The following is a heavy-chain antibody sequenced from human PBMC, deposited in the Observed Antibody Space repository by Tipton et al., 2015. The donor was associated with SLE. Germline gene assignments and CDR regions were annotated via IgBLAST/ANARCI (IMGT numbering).Heavy chain of an antibody. J-gene: IGHJ3*02. D-gene: IGHD3-3*01. CDR1: GFTFSDYY. V-gene: IGHV3-11*04. CDR3: ARGAIFGVVIGAFDI. CDR2: ISSSGSTI. Sequence: GSLRLSCAASGFTFSDYYMSWIRQAPGKGLEWVSYISSSGSTIYYADSVKGRFTISRDNAKNSLYLQMNSLRAEDTAFYYCARGAIFGVVIGAFDIWGQGTMLTVSS.